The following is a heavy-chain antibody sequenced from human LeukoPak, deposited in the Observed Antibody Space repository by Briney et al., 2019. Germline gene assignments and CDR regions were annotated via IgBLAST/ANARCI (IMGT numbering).Heavy chain of an antibody. CDR2: ISGSGGST. CDR3: AKGVRAVAGTSWPN. D-gene: IGHD6-19*01. J-gene: IGHJ4*02. CDR1: GFTFSSYA. V-gene: IGHV3-23*01. Sequence: GGSLRLSCAASGFTFSSYAMSWVRQAPGKGLEWVSAISGSGGSTYFADSLKGRFTISRDNSMNTLYLQLNSLRAEDTAVYYCAKGVRAVAGTSWPNWGQGTLVTVSP.